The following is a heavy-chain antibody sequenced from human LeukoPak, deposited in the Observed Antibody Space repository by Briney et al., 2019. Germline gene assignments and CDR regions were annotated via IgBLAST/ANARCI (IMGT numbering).Heavy chain of an antibody. Sequence: SETLSLTCTVSGGSISSGSYYWSWIRQPAGKGVEWIGRIYTSGSTNYNPSLKSRVTISVDTSKNQFSLKLSSVTAADTAVYYCARAGPEWFGELLRFYFDYWGQGTLVTVSS. CDR3: ARAGPEWFGELLRFYFDY. CDR2: IYTSGST. V-gene: IGHV4-61*02. J-gene: IGHJ4*02. CDR1: GGSISSGSYY. D-gene: IGHD3-10*01.